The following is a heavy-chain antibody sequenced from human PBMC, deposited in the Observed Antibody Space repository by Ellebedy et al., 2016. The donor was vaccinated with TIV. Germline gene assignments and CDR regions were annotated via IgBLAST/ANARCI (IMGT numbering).Heavy chain of an antibody. CDR1: GGTFNYA. Sequence: AASVKVTCKASGGTFNYAITWVRQAPGQGPACMGAVIPKFERGSPAQKFQGRVTITADEATSKAYMEMSSLRYDDTAVYYCATSGRVAVTTTFDYWGQGTLVTVSS. D-gene: IGHD4-17*01. V-gene: IGHV1-69*13. CDR2: VIPKFERG. J-gene: IGHJ4*02. CDR3: ATSGRVAVTTTFDY.